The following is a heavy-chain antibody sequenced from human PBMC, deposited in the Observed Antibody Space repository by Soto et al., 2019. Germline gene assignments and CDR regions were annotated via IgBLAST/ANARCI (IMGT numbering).Heavy chain of an antibody. V-gene: IGHV3-30-3*01. CDR1: GFTLSYFA. J-gene: IGHJ6*02. CDR2: ISNDGSNE. Sequence: QEQLVESGGGVVQPGRSLRLSCSASGFTLSYFAMHWVRQTPGKGLEWVALISNDGSNEHYAYSVRGRFTISRDNSKHMLYLQMSGLRTEDTATYYCARAMPGMDVWGQGTTVTVSS. CDR3: ARAMPGMDV. D-gene: IGHD2-2*01.